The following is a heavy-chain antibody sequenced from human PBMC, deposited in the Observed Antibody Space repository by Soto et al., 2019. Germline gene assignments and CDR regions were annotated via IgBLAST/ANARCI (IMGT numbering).Heavy chain of an antibody. V-gene: IGHV4-59*01. CDR3: ARDHPHSYGVYYFDY. Sequence: PSETLSLTCTVSGGSISGYYWSWIRQPPGKGLEWIGYFYYSGSTDSNPSLKSRVTISVDTSKNQFSLKVNSVTAADTAVYYCARDHPHSYGVYYFDYWGQGTPVTVSS. CDR2: FYYSGST. J-gene: IGHJ4*02. CDR1: GGSISGYY. D-gene: IGHD5-18*01.